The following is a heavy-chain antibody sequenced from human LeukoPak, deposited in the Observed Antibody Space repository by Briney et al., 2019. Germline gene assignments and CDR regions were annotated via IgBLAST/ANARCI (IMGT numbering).Heavy chain of an antibody. V-gene: IGHV4-34*01. D-gene: IGHD5-18*01. CDR3: ARRTIGYSYGHHFDC. CDR1: GGSFSGYY. J-gene: IGHJ4*02. Sequence: SETLSLTCAVYGGSFSGYYWSWIRQPPGKGLEWIGEINHSGSTNYNPSLKSRVTISVDTSKNQFSLKLSSVAAADTAVYYCARRTIGYSYGHHFDCWGQGTLVTVSS. CDR2: INHSGST.